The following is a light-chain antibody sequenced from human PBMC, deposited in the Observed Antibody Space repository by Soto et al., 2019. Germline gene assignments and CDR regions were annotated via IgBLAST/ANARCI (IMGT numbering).Light chain of an antibody. J-gene: IGLJ1*01. CDR1: SSNIGNNY. CDR3: GTWDSSLSSLV. Sequence: QSVLTQPPSVSAAPGQKVTISCSGSSSNIGNNYVSWYQQLPGTAPKLLIYENNKRPSGIPDRFSGSKSGTSATLGITGLQTGDEADYYCGTWDSSLSSLVFGTGTKLTVL. CDR2: ENN. V-gene: IGLV1-51*02.